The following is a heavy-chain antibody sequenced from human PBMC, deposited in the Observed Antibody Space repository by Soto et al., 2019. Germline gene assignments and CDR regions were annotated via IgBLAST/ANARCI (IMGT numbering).Heavy chain of an antibody. D-gene: IGHD3-3*01. Sequence: GGSLRLSCAASGIIASNYAMSWVRQAPGKGLEWVSGISGTGRRTYYADSVKGRFTVSRDHSKNTLYLHMTSLRADDTATYHCATSPSFDFWSGYLSAQFDHWGQGALVTVSS. CDR2: ISGTGRRT. J-gene: IGHJ4*02. CDR3: ATSPSFDFWSGYLSAQFDH. CDR1: GIIASNYA. V-gene: IGHV3-23*01.